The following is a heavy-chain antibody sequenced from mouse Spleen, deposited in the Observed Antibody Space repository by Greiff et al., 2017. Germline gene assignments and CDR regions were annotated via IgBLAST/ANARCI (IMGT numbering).Heavy chain of an antibody. CDR1: GYAFSSSW. CDR3: ASYYGSSYWYFDV. Sequence: QVQLQESGPELVKPGASVKLSCKASGYAFSSSWMNWVKQRPGKGLEWIGRIYPGDGDTNYNGKFKGKATLTADKSSSTAYMQLSSLTSEDSAVYFCASYYGSSYWYFDVWGAGTTVTVSS. V-gene: IGHV1-82*01. D-gene: IGHD1-1*01. J-gene: IGHJ1*01. CDR2: IYPGDGDT.